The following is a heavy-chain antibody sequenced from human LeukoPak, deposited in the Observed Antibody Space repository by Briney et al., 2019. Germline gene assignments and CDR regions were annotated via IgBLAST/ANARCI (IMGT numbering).Heavy chain of an antibody. CDR1: GGSISSYY. CDR2: IHYSGST. D-gene: IGHD5-18*01. CDR3: ARTNEGGYTYDYFYYYYMDV. V-gene: IGHV4-59*01. Sequence: SETLSLTCTVSGGSISSYYWSWIRQPPGKGLEWSGYIHYSGSTNYNPSLKSRVTISVDSSKNQFSLKLSSVTAADTAVYYCARTNEGGYTYDYFYYYYMDVWGKGTTVTISS. J-gene: IGHJ6*03.